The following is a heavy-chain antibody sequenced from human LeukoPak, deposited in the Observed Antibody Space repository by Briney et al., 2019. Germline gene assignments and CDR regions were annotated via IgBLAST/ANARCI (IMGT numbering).Heavy chain of an antibody. CDR1: GFTFSSYA. CDR2: ISDSGDYT. CDR3: AKDTSIGKYCTNGVCSPFDY. D-gene: IGHD2-8*01. V-gene: IGHV3-23*01. Sequence: GGSLRLSCAGSGFTFSSYAMSWVRQAPGQGLEWVSVISDSGDYTSYADSVRGRFTISRDNSRDTLYLQMISLRPEDTAVYYCAKDTSIGKYCTNGVCSPFDYWGQGTLVTVSS. J-gene: IGHJ4*02.